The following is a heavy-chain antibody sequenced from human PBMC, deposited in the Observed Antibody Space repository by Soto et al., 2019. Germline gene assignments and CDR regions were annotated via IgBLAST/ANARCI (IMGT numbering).Heavy chain of an antibody. Sequence: WGSLRLSCAASGFTFSSYGMHWVRQAPGKGLEWVAVISYDGSNKYYADSVKGRFTISRDNSKNTLYLQMNSLRAEDTAVYYCAKIVGGGCRSTSCPDAFDIWGQGTMVTVSS. CDR2: ISYDGSNK. CDR1: GFTFSSYG. D-gene: IGHD2-2*01. J-gene: IGHJ3*02. CDR3: AKIVGGGCRSTSCPDAFDI. V-gene: IGHV3-30*18.